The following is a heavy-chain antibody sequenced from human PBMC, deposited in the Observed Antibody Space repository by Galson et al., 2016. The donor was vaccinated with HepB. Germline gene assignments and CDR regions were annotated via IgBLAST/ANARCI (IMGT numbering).Heavy chain of an antibody. V-gene: IGHV5-51*01. D-gene: IGHD6-13*01. J-gene: IGHJ4*02. CDR1: GYSFTRFW. CDR2: IHPGDSDT. CDR3: ASPGIAPAAGIDY. Sequence: QSGAEVKKPGESLRISCKGSGYSFTRFWIGWVRQMPGKGLEWMGIIHPGDSDTRYSPAPQGQVTISADQSISIVYLQWTSLKASDTATYYCASPGIAPAAGIDYWGQGTLVTVSS.